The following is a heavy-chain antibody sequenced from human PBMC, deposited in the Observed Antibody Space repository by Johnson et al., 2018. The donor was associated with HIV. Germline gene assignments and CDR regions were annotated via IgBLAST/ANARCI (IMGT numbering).Heavy chain of an antibody. V-gene: IGHV3-13*01. CDR1: GFTFSSYD. CDR3: ARGRGVGRPIQKWLGAAFDI. Sequence: VQLVESGGGWVQPGGSLRLSCAASGFTFSSYDMHWVRQTTGKVLQWVSGIGTAGDTYYSGSVKGRFTISRENAKNSLYLQMNSLRAGETAVYYCARGRGVGRPIQKWLGAAFDIWGQGTMGTVSS. D-gene: IGHD5-18*01. J-gene: IGHJ3*02. CDR2: IGTAGDT.